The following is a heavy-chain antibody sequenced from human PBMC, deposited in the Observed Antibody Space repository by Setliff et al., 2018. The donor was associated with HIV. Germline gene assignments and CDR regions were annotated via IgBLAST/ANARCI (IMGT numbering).Heavy chain of an antibody. CDR3: ARGTATIDGYNLGLDY. CDR2: IIPILGTV. V-gene: IGHV1-69*13. J-gene: IGHJ4*02. D-gene: IGHD5-12*01. Sequence: SVKVSCKASGGTLSNYAISWVRQAPGQGLEWMGGIIPILGTVDYAQEFQGRVTITADESTSTAYMELSYLRSEDTAVYYCARGTATIDGYNLGLDYWGQGTLVTVSS. CDR1: GGTLSNYA.